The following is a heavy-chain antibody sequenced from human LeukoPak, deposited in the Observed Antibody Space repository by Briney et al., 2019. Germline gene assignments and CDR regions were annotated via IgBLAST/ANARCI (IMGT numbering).Heavy chain of an antibody. J-gene: IGHJ4*02. V-gene: IGHV1-69*05. D-gene: IGHD2-2*01. CDR2: IIPIFGTA. CDR3: ARNEGYCSSTSCSSFDY. Sequence: GASVKVSCKASGGTFSSYAISWVRQAPGQGLEWMGGIIPIFGTANYAQKFQGRVTITTDESTSTAYMELSSLRSEDPAVYYCARNEGYCSSTSCSSFDYWGQGTLVTVSS. CDR1: GGTFSSYA.